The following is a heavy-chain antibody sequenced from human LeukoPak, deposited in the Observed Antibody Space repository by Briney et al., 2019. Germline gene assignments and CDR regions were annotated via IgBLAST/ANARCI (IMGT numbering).Heavy chain of an antibody. Sequence: PSETLSLTCAVYGGSFSGYYWSWIRQPPGKGLEWIGEINHSGSTNYNASLKSRVTISVDTSKNQFSLKLSSVTAADTAVYYCARHVRNGDYWDYWGQGTLVTVSS. CDR3: ARHVRNGDYWDY. CDR1: GGSFSGYY. D-gene: IGHD4-17*01. V-gene: IGHV4-34*01. J-gene: IGHJ4*02. CDR2: INHSGST.